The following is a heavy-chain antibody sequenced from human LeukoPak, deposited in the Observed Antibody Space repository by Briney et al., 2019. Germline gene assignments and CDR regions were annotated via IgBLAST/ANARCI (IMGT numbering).Heavy chain of an antibody. CDR2: IKRKTDGGTT. Sequence: GGSLRLSCAASGFPFSNAWMSWVRKAPGKGLEWVGRIKRKTDGGTTDYAAPVKGRFTISRDDSKNTLYLQMNSLKTEDTAVYYCTTDPQLKYDSSGYYPDYWGQGTLVTVSS. V-gene: IGHV3-15*01. J-gene: IGHJ4*02. CDR1: GFPFSNAW. CDR3: TTDPQLKYDSSGYYPDY. D-gene: IGHD3-22*01.